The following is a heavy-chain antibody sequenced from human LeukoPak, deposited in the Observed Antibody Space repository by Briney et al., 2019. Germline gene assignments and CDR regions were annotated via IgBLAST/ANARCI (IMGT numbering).Heavy chain of an antibody. D-gene: IGHD6-19*01. CDR2: IQSDGSEK. Sequence: GGSLRLSCAASGFTFRSYWMSWVRQAPVKGLEWVANIQSDGSEKNYIDSVQGRFTISRDNAKTSLYLQMNSLTAEDTAVYYCARDSTVATYYGVDVWGQGTTVTVSS. J-gene: IGHJ6*02. CDR1: GFTFRSYW. V-gene: IGHV3-7*01. CDR3: ARDSTVATYYGVDV.